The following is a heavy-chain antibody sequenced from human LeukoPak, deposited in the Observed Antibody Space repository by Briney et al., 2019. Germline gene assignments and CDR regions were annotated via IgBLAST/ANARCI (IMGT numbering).Heavy chain of an antibody. CDR1: GGSISSGGYS. CDR2: IYHSGST. D-gene: IGHD3-22*01. V-gene: IGHV4-30-2*01. CDR3: ARDGGTYYYDSSGISHFDY. J-gene: IGHJ4*02. Sequence: SETLSLTCAVSGGSISSGGYSWSWIRQPPGKGLEWIGYIYHSGSTYYNPSLKSRVTISVDRSKNQFSLKLSSVTAADTAVYYCARDGGTYYYDSSGISHFDYWSQGTLVTVSS.